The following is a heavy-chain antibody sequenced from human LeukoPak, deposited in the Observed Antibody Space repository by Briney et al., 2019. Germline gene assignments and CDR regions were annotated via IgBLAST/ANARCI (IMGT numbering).Heavy chain of an antibody. CDR3: ARDWFTRLGELSPDRAFDY. J-gene: IGHJ4*02. Sequence: GGALRLSCAASGFTFDDYTMSWVPQAPGKGLEWVSGINWNGGSTGYVDSVKGRFTISRDNAKNSLYLQMNSLRAEDTALYYCARDWFTRLGELSPDRAFDYWGQGTLVTVSS. CDR1: GFTFDDYT. CDR2: INWNGGST. D-gene: IGHD3-16*02. V-gene: IGHV3-20*04.